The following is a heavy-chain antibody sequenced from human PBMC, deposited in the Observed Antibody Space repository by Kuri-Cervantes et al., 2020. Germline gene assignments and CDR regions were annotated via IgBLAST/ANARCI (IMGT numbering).Heavy chain of an antibody. V-gene: IGHV3-9*01. CDR2: INWNSVNI. Sequence: GRSLKISCAASGFTFDDFAMHWARQAPGKGLEWVSGINWNSVNIGYADSVKGRFTISRDNSKNTLYLQMNSLRAEDTAVYYCASSSGYYDYWGQGTLVTVSS. D-gene: IGHD3-22*01. CDR3: ASSSGYYDY. CDR1: GFTFDDFA. J-gene: IGHJ4*02.